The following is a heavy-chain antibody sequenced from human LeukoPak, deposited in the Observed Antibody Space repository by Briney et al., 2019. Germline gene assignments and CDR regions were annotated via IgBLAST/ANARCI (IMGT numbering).Heavy chain of an antibody. V-gene: IGHV4-59*13. CDR3: ARDKSLRGNWFGNDY. CDR1: GGSISNYL. CDR2: ISSSGT. D-gene: IGHD3-10*01. Sequence: SETPSLTCTVSGGSISNYLWSWIRQSRGQGPEWIGYISSSGTKYNPSLGSRVTISVDTSKNQFSLKLNSVTAADTAVYYCARDKSLRGNWFGNDYWGQGTLVTVSS. J-gene: IGHJ4*02.